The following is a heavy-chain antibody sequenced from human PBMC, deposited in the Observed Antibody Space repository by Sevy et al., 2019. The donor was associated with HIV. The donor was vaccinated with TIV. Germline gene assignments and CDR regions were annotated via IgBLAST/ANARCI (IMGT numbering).Heavy chain of an antibody. J-gene: IGHJ4*02. CDR1: GFTFSSYW. CDR2: VNSDGSST. D-gene: IGHD2-15*01. Sequence: LSLTCAASGFTFSSYWMHWVRQAPGKGPVWVSGVNSDGSSTNYADSVKGRFTMSRDSAKNTLYLQMNSLRAEDTAVYFCVAANTWQDYWGQGTLVIVSS. CDR3: VAANTWQDY. V-gene: IGHV3-74*01.